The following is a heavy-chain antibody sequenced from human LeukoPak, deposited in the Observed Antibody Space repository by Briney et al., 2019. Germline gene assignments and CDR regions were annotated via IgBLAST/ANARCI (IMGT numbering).Heavy chain of an antibody. V-gene: IGHV4-61*02. J-gene: IGHJ6*03. CDR2: IYTSGST. Sequence: SQTLSLTCTVSGGSISSGSYYWSWIRQPAGKGLEWIGRIYTSGSTNYNPSLKSRVTMSVDTSKNQFSLKLSSVTAADTAVYYCARARVVVYYMDVWGKGTTVTISS. CDR3: ARARVVVYYMDV. D-gene: IGHD2-2*01. CDR1: GGSISSGSYY.